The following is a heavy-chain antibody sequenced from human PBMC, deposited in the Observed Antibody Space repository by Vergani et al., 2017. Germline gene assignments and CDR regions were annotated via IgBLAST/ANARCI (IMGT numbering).Heavy chain of an antibody. J-gene: IGHJ4*02. CDR1: GFTVSSNY. V-gene: IGHV3-53*04. Sequence: EVQLVESGGGLVQPGGSLRLSCAASGFTVSSNYMSWVRQAPGKGLEWVSVIYSGGSTYYADSVKGRFTISRHNSKNTLYLQMNSLRAEDTAVYYCARRGYSYGYSSYYFDYWGQGTLVTVSS. CDR2: IYSGGST. CDR3: ARRGYSYGYSSYYFDY. D-gene: IGHD5-18*01.